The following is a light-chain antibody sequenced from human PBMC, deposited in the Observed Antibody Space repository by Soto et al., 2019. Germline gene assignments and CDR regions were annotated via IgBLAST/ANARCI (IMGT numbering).Light chain of an antibody. CDR3: QQSYSTLLFT. CDR2: AAS. CDR1: QSISSY. J-gene: IGKJ3*01. Sequence: DIQMTQSPSSLSASVGDRVTITCRASQSISSYLNWYQQKPGKAPKLLIYAASSLQSGVPSRFSGSGSGTDFTLTISSLQPEDFATYYCQQSYSTLLFTFGPGPKWISN. V-gene: IGKV1-39*01.